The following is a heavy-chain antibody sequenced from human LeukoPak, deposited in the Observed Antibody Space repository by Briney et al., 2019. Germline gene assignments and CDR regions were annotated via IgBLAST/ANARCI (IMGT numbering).Heavy chain of an antibody. CDR3: ARDCSSTTCPKLDY. Sequence: PSQTLSLTCTVSGASISSGGYYWSWVRQHPGKCLEWIGYIYYSGSTSYYNPSLKSRVTISVDTSKNQFSLRLSSATAADTAVYYCARDCSSTTCPKLDYWGQGTLVTVSS. V-gene: IGHV4-31*03. J-gene: IGHJ4*02. CDR1: GASISSGGYY. CDR2: IYYSGSTS. D-gene: IGHD2-2*01.